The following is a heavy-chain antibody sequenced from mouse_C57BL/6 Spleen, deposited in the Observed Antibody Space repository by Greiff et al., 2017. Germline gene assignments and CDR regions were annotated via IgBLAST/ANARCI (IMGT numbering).Heavy chain of an antibody. J-gene: IGHJ2*01. D-gene: IGHD1-1*01. Sequence: QVQLKQPGAELVRPGSSVKLSCKASGYTFTSYWMHWVKQRPIQGLEWIGNIDPSDSETHYNQKFKDKATLTVDKSSSTAYMQLSSLTSEDSAVYYCARYYYGYFDYWGQGTTLTVSS. CDR2: IDPSDSET. CDR3: ARYYYGYFDY. V-gene: IGHV1-52*01. CDR1: GYTFTSYW.